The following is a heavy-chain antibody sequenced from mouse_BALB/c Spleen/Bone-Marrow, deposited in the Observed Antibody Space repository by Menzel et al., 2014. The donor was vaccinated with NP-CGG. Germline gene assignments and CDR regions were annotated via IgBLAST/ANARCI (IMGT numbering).Heavy chain of an antibody. CDR2: INPTTGYS. D-gene: IGHD1-1*01. Sequence: QVQLQQSGAELAKPGASVKMSCKASGYTFTSYWMHWVKRRPGQGLEWIGYINPTTGYSEYNQKFKDKATLTADKSSSTAYMQLSSLTSEDSAVYYCARRAYGSGYGFAYWGQGTLVTVSA. CDR3: ARRAYGSGYGFAY. CDR1: GYTFTSYW. J-gene: IGHJ3*01. V-gene: IGHV1-7*01.